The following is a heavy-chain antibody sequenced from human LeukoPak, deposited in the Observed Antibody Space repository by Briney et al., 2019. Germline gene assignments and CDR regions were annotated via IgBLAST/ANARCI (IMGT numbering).Heavy chain of an antibody. CDR3: ASGRTDIVVVPATLRNYYFDY. CDR2: IMPLFGTA. CDR1: GYTFTGYY. V-gene: IGHV1-69*06. D-gene: IGHD2-2*01. Sequence: GASVKVSCKASGYTFTGYYMHWVRQAPGQGLEWMGGIMPLFGTAKNAQKFQGRVTITADKSTSTAYMELSSLGSEDTAVYYCASGRTDIVVVPATLRNYYFDYWGQGTLVTVSS. J-gene: IGHJ4*02.